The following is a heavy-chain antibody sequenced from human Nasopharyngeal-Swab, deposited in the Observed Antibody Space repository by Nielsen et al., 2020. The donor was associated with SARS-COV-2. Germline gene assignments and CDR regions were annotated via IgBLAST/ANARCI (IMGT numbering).Heavy chain of an antibody. D-gene: IGHD2-21*02. CDR1: GFTFSSYW. CDR3: TRGCGSDCHGIDY. CDR2: LYTDGITA. V-gene: IGHV3-74*01. Sequence: GGSLRLSCAASGFTFSSYWIHWVRQAPGKGLVWVSRLYTDGITANYADSVKGRFTISRDNANNTVYLQMNSLRAEDTAVYYCTRGCGSDCHGIDYWGRGTLVTVSS. J-gene: IGHJ4*02.